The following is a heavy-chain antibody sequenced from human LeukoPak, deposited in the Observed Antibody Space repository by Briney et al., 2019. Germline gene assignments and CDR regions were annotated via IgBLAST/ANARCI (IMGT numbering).Heavy chain of an antibody. V-gene: IGHV1-2*02. CDR3: ARGDIEGYGSGSYYNGYYYYYYMDV. CDR1: GYTFTSYD. J-gene: IGHJ6*03. Sequence: ASVKVSCKASGYTFTSYDINWVRQATGQGLEWMGWINPNSGGTNYAQKFQGRVTMTRDTSISTAYMELSRLRSDDTAVYYCARGDIEGYGSGSYYNGYYYYYYMDVWGKGTTVTISS. CDR2: INPNSGGT. D-gene: IGHD3-10*01.